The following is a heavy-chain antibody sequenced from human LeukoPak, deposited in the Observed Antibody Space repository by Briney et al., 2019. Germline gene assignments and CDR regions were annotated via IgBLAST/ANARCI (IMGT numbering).Heavy chain of an antibody. CDR1: GDTVSSNSAA. D-gene: IGHD6-19*01. V-gene: IGHV6-1*01. CDR3: ARFLGIGSQRYYFDS. CDR2: TYYRSKWYH. J-gene: IGHJ4*02. Sequence: SQTLSLTCAISGDTVSSNSAAWSWIRQSPSRGLEWLGRTYYRSKWYHDYAVSVRSRVSVNPDTSKNQFSLQLNSVTPEDTAVYYCARFLGIGSQRYYFDSWGQGTLVTVSS.